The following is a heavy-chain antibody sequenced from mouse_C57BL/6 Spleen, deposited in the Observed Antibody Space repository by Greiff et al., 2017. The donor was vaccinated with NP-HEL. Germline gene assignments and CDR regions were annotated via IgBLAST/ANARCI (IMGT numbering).Heavy chain of an antibody. D-gene: IGHD2-2*01. CDR2: IDPSDSYT. Sequence: QVQLQQPGAELVMPGASVKLSCKASGYTFTSYWMHWVKQRPGQGLEWIGEIDPSDSYTNYNQKFKGKSTLTVDKSSSTAYMQLSSLTSEDSAVYYCARSNLGGYDWDYWGQGTTLTVSS. CDR1: GYTFTSYW. V-gene: IGHV1-69*01. J-gene: IGHJ2*01. CDR3: ARSNLGGYDWDY.